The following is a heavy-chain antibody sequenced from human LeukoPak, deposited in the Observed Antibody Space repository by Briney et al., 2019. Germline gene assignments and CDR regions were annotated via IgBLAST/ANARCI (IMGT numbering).Heavy chain of an antibody. V-gene: IGHV4-34*01. CDR1: GGSFSGYY. D-gene: IGHD6-19*01. CDR2: INHSGST. CDR3: ASCGEHSSLTAGNDY. J-gene: IGHJ4*02. Sequence: SETLSLTCAVYGGSFSGYYWSWIRQPPGKGLEWIGEINHSGSTNYNPSLKSRVTISVDTSKNQFSLKLSSVTAADTAVYYCASCGEHSSLTAGNDYWGQGTLVTVSS.